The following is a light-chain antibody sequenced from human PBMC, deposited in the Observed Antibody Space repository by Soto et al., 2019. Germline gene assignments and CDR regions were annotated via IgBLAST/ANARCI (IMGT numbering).Light chain of an antibody. CDR3: AAWDDSLSAL. Sequence: QLVLTQPPSASGTPGQRVTISCSGSSSNIGSNYVYWYQQLPGTAPKLLIYRNNQRPSGVPDRFSGSKSGTSASLAISGLRSEDEADYYCAAWDDSLSALFGGGTKLTVL. V-gene: IGLV1-47*01. CDR1: SSNIGSNY. CDR2: RNN. J-gene: IGLJ2*01.